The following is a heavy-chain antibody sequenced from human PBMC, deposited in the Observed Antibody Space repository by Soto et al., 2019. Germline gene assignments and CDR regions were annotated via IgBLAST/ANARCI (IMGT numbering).Heavy chain of an antibody. V-gene: IGHV5-51*01. Sequence: PGESLKISCKGSGYSFTSYWIGWVRQMPGKGLEWMGIIYPGDSDTRYSPSFQGQVTISADKSISTAYLQWSSLKASDTAMYYCARQLGVDEVPLAIDYWGQGTLVTVSS. CDR3: ARQLGVDEVPLAIDY. J-gene: IGHJ4*02. CDR1: GYSFTSYW. D-gene: IGHD2-2*01. CDR2: IYPGDSDT.